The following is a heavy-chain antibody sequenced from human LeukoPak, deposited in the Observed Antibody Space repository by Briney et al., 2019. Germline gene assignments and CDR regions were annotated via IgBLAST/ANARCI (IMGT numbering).Heavy chain of an antibody. Sequence: AETLSLTCSVSGGSLSTYPWSWVRQSPGKRLEWIGYIYYGGTTNYNPSLKSRVTISADTAKNQFSLRLRSVTAADTAIYYCARDTTVASGMQHWGQGTLVAVSS. V-gene: IGHV4-59*01. J-gene: IGHJ4*02. CDR3: ARDTTVASGMQH. CDR1: GGSLSTYP. D-gene: IGHD4-23*01. CDR2: IYYGGTT.